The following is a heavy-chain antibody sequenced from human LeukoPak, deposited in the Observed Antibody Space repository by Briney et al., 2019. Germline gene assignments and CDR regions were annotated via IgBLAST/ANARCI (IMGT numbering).Heavy chain of an antibody. J-gene: IGHJ3*02. CDR2: IRYDGSNK. Sequence: GGSLRLSCAASGFTFSSYGMHWVRQAPGKGLEWVAFIRYDGSNKYYADSVKGRFTISRDNSKNTLYLQMNSLRAEDTAVYYCAKVLWAGYCSSTSCSTIWGQGTMVTVSS. CDR1: GFTFSSYG. CDR3: AKVLWAGYCSSTSCSTI. D-gene: IGHD2-2*01. V-gene: IGHV3-30*02.